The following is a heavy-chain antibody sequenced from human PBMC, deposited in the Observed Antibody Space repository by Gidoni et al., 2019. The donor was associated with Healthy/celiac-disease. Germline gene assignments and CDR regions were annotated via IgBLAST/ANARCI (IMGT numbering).Heavy chain of an antibody. CDR2: ISGSGGST. V-gene: IGHV3-23*01. J-gene: IGHJ4*02. CDR3: AKDPPRRYSSSTRPFDY. Sequence: EVQLLESGGGLVQPGGSLSLPCAPSGFTFSSHAMSWVRQAPGKGLEWVSAISGSGGSTYYADSVKGRFTISRDNSKNTLYLQMNSLRAEDTAVYYCAKDPPRRYSSSTRPFDYWGQGTLVTVSS. D-gene: IGHD6-6*01. CDR1: GFTFSSHA.